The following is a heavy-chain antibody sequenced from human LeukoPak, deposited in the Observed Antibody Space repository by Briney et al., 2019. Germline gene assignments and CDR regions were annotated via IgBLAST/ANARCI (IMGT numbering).Heavy chain of an antibody. D-gene: IGHD3-16*01. CDR2: ISSSSSYT. CDR3: ARVWWSHAGGAEY. J-gene: IGHJ4*02. Sequence: SGGSLRLSCAASGFTFSDFYMTWIRQAPGKGLEWVSYISSSSSYTNYADSVKGRFTISRDNAKNSLYLQMNSLRAEDTAVYYSARVWWSHAGGAEYWGQGTLVTVSS. V-gene: IGHV3-11*05. CDR1: GFTFSDFY.